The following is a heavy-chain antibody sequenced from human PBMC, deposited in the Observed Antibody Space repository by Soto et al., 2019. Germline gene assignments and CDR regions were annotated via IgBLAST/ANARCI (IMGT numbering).Heavy chain of an antibody. D-gene: IGHD6-19*01. CDR1: GCSISSYS. J-gene: IGHJ6*02. CDR3: SREGYSTDWGLYHGMDV. V-gene: IGHV4-59*01. Sequence: XGTLCLTCAVAGCSISSYSWNWIRQPPGKGLEWIGYISYTSTTISNPSFKSRVTISLATSKNNFSLKLHSVTAGDTAVYFCSREGYSTDWGLYHGMDVWGQGTTVTVSS. CDR2: ISYTSTT.